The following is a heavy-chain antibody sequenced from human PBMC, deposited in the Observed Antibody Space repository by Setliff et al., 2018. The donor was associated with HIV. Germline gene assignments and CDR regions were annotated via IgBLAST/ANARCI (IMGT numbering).Heavy chain of an antibody. CDR1: GYTFTNFY. D-gene: IGHD1-26*01. CDR2: INPSGGST. J-gene: IGHJ6*03. CDR3: ARGGHYSGSYLPRDYYMDV. Sequence: ASVKVSCKASGYTFTNFYIHWVRQAPGQGLEWLGMINPSGGSTTHAQKFKGRVTMTRDTFTSTVYMDLSSLRSEDTAVYYCARGGHYSGSYLPRDYYMDVWGKGTTVTVSS. V-gene: IGHV1-46*01.